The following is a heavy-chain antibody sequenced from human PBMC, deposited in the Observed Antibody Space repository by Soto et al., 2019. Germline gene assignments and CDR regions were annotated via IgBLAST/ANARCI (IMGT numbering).Heavy chain of an antibody. D-gene: IGHD1-26*01. CDR3: TRGPRVSSIGTGAY. Sequence: GGSLRLSCEASGFIFKMYYLHWVRQTPGKGPVWVARINDEGNNATYADSVKGRFTISRDNAKNTLYLQMDGLRVDDTGLYYCTRGPRVSSIGTGAYWGQGSLVTVS. CDR1: GFIFKMYY. J-gene: IGHJ4*02. CDR2: INDEGNNA. V-gene: IGHV3-74*01.